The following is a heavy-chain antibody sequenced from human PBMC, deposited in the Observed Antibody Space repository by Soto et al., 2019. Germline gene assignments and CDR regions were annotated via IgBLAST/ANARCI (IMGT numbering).Heavy chain of an antibody. D-gene: IGHD1-26*01. CDR3: ARDSRVGPPDYFDN. CDR2: IGSDGTHT. Sequence: PWVSLRLSCAASGFRIYSSSIHWIRQSQGKGLEWVAVIGSDGTHTYYGDSVRGRFTISRGTSQNMVFLQMDSMTADDTALYYCARDSRVGPPDYFDNWGQGTLVIVSS. J-gene: IGHJ4*02. V-gene: IGHV3-30*01. CDR1: GFRIYSSS.